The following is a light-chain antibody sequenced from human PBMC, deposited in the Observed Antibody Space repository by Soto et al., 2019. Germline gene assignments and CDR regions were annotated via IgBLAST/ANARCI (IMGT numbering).Light chain of an antibody. CDR1: QSVSSS. Sequence: ETVLTESPGTLSLSRGERSTLXXRASQSVSSSYVAWYQQKPGQAPRVXISGASTRATGIPARFSGSGSGTDFTLTISSLQSEDFAVYYCQQFHDWPMTFGPGTKVDIK. CDR3: QQFHDWPMT. V-gene: IGKV3-15*01. CDR2: GAS. J-gene: IGKJ3*01.